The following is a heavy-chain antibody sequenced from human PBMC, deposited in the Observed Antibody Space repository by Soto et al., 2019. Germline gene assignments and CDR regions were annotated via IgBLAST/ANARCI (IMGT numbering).Heavy chain of an antibody. Sequence: QVQLVESGGGVVQPGRSLRLSCAASGFTFSSYGMQWVRQAPGKGLEWVAVISYDGSNKYYADSVKGRFTISRDNSKNTLYLQMNSLRAEDTAVYYCAKDRRDGYNFIDYWGQGTLVTVSS. V-gene: IGHV3-30*18. CDR3: AKDRRDGYNFIDY. D-gene: IGHD5-12*01. CDR1: GFTFSSYG. CDR2: ISYDGSNK. J-gene: IGHJ4*02.